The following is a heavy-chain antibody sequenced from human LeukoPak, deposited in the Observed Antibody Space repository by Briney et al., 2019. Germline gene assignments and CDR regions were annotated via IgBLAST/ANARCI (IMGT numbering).Heavy chain of an antibody. V-gene: IGHV3-23*01. D-gene: IGHD4-17*01. CDR2: ISGSGGST. CDR3: ATTVTTRAYYYGMDV. CDR1: GFTFSSYA. J-gene: IGHJ6*02. Sequence: GGSLRLSCAASGFTFSSYAMSWVRQAPGKGLEWVSAISGSGGSTYYADSVKGRYTISRDNSKNTLYLQMNSLRAEDTAVYCCATTVTTRAYYYGMDVWGQGTTVTVSS.